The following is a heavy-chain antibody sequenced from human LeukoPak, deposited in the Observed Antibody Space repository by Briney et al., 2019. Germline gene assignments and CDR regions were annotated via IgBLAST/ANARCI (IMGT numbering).Heavy chain of an antibody. J-gene: IGHJ4*02. V-gene: IGHV3-7*01. CDR2: IKPDGSET. CDR1: GGSISSSSYY. Sequence: PSETLSLTCTVSGGSISSSSYYWGWIRQPPGKGLEWVANIKPDGSETYYVDSVRGRFTISRDNAKNSLYLQMNNLRAEDTAVYYCASERPSSSWYDYWGQGTLVTVSS. D-gene: IGHD6-13*01. CDR3: ASERPSSSWYDY.